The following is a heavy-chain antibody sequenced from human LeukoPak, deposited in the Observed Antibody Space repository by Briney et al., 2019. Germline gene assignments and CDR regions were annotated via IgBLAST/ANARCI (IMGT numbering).Heavy chain of an antibody. CDR2: ISYSGST. CDR1: GGSISSYY. V-gene: IGHV4-59*12. Sequence: PSETLSLTCTVSGGSISSYYWSWIRQPPGKGLEWIGYISYSGSTNYNPSLKSRVTISVDTSKNQFSLRLSSVTAADTAVYYCAREGLNMVRGVIPKEAWGWFDPWGQGTLVTVSS. J-gene: IGHJ5*02. CDR3: AREGLNMVRGVIPKEAWGWFDP. D-gene: IGHD3-10*01.